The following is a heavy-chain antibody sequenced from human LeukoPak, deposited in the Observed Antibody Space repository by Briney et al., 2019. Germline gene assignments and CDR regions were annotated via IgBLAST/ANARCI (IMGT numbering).Heavy chain of an antibody. CDR3: ARGTVAGTFDY. CDR2: MNPNSGNT. V-gene: IGHV1-18*01. Sequence: GASVKVSCKASGYTFTRYDINWVRQATGQGLEWMGWMNPNSGNTNYAQKLQGRVTMTTDTSTSTAYMELRSLRSDDTAVYYCARGTVAGTFDYWGQGTLVTVSS. CDR1: GYTFTRYD. J-gene: IGHJ4*02. D-gene: IGHD6-19*01.